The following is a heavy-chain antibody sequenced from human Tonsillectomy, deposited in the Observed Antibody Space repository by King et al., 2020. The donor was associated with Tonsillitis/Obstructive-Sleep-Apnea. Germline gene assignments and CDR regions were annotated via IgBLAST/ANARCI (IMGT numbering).Heavy chain of an antibody. J-gene: IGHJ3*02. D-gene: IGHD2-2*01. Sequence: VQLVESGGGLVKPGGSLRLSCAASGFTFSSYNMNWVRQAPGKGLEWVSSIIISSSYIDYADSVKGRFTISRDNARNSLYLQMNSLRAEDTAVYYCARGAYCSSPSCPKYDAFDIWGQGTMVTVSS. CDR2: IIISSSYI. V-gene: IGHV3-21*01. CDR3: ARGAYCSSPSCPKYDAFDI. CDR1: GFTFSSYN.